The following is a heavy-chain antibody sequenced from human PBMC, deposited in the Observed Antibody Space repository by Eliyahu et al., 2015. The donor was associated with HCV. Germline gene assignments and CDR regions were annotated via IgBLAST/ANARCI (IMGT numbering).Heavy chain of an antibody. J-gene: IGHJ4*02. V-gene: IGHV3-23*01. Sequence: VQLLESGGGLVQPGGSLXLXCXAXXXTFGHYAMSWVRQAPGKGLEWVSAIGGSGGNTYYAVSVKGRFTISRDNSKNTLYLQMNSLRAEDTAVYYCAKATKWEDFDYWGQGTLVTVSS. D-gene: IGHD1-26*01. CDR1: XXTFGHYA. CDR2: IGGSGGNT. CDR3: AKATKWEDFDY.